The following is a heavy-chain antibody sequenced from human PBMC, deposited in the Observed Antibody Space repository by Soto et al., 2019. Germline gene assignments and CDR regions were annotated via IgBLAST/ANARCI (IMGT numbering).Heavy chain of an antibody. J-gene: IGHJ6*02. CDR2: IYYSGST. Sequence: SETLSLTCTVSGGSISSYYWIWIRQPPGKGLEWIGYIYYSGSTNYNPSLKSRVTISVDTSKNQFSLKLSSVTAADTAVYYCARVVVAATFPHVYYYGMDVWGQGTTVTVSS. CDR3: ARVVVAATFPHVYYYGMDV. V-gene: IGHV4-59*01. CDR1: GGSISSYY. D-gene: IGHD2-15*01.